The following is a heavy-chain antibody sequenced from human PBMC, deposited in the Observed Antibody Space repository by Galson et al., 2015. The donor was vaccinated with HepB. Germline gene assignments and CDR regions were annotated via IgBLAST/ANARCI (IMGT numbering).Heavy chain of an antibody. D-gene: IGHD6-6*01. CDR1: GFTFDDYA. J-gene: IGHJ3*02. CDR3: AKAKREGIAARKGGDAFDI. V-gene: IGHV3-9*01. CDR2: ISWNSGRI. Sequence: SLRLSCAASGFTFDDYAMHWVRQAPGKGLEWVSGISWNSGRIGYADSVKGRFTISRDNAKNSLYLQMNSLRAEDTALYYCAKAKREGIAARKGGDAFDIWGQGTMVTVSS.